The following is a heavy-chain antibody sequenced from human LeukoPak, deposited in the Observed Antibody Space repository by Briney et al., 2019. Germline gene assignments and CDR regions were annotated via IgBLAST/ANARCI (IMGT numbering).Heavy chain of an antibody. Sequence: SETLSLTCTVSGYSISNGYYWGWIRQPPGKGLEWIGSIYHSGSTYYNPSLKSRVTISVDTSKNQFSLKLSSVTAADTAVYYCARRDASYGSGPIDFDYWGQGTLVTVSS. CDR3: ARRDASYGSGPIDFDY. V-gene: IGHV4-38-2*02. J-gene: IGHJ4*02. D-gene: IGHD3-10*01. CDR2: IYHSGST. CDR1: GYSISNGYY.